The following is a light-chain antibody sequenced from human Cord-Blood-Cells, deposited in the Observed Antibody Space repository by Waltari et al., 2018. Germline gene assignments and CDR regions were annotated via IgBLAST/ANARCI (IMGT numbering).Light chain of an antibody. CDR3: AAWDDSLNGWV. V-gene: IGLV1-44*01. J-gene: IGLJ3*02. CDR1: SSNIGSTT. CDR2: RNN. Sequence: QSVLTQPPSASGTPGQRVTISCSGRSSNIGSTTVNWYQQLPGTAPKLRIYRNNQRPSGVPDRFSGSKSGTSASLAISGLQSEDEADYYCAAWDDSLNGWVFGGGTKLTVL.